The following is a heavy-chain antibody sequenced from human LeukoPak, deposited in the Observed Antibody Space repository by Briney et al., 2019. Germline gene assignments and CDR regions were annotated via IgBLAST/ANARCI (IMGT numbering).Heavy chain of an antibody. Sequence: ASVKVSCKASGYTFTSYAMHWVRQAPGQRLEWMGWINAGNGNTKYSQKLQGRVTITRDTSASTAYMELSSLRSEDTAVYYCASEGGSSSWYHSCHYWGQGTLVTVSS. CDR1: GYTFTSYA. CDR2: INAGNGNT. D-gene: IGHD6-13*01. J-gene: IGHJ4*02. V-gene: IGHV1-3*01. CDR3: ASEGGSSSWYHSCHY.